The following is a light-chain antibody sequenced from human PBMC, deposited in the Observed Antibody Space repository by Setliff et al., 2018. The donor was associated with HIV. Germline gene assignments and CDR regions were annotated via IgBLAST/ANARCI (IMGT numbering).Light chain of an antibody. V-gene: IGLV2-8*01. Sequence: QSVLTQPASVSGSPGQSITISCSGTISDIGSYNFVSWYQQHPGKAPKLLIYEVNKRPSGVPDRFSGSKSGNTASLTVSGLQVEDEADYYCSSYGGSDNLAIFGGGTKVTVL. J-gene: IGLJ2*01. CDR1: ISDIGSYNF. CDR3: SSYGGSDNLAI. CDR2: EVN.